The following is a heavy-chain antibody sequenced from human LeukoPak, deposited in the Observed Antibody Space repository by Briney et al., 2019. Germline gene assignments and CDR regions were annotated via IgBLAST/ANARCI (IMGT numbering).Heavy chain of an antibody. CDR2: IYSAGNT. CDR1: GFIVSSNY. V-gene: IGHV3-53*01. J-gene: IGHJ3*02. Sequence: PGGSLRLSCAASGFIVSSNYMSWVRQAPGKGLEWVSIIYSAGNTYYLHSVKGRFTISRDNSKNTLYLQMNSLRAEDTAVYYCARTIVGSSYDAFDIWGQGTMVIVS. D-gene: IGHD1-26*01. CDR3: ARTIVGSSYDAFDI.